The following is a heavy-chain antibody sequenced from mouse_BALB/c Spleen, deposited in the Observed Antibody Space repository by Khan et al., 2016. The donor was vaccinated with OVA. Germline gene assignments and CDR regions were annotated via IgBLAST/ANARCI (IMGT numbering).Heavy chain of an antibody. J-gene: IGHJ3*01. D-gene: IGHD2-1*01. CDR3: ARGFYGNPFAY. V-gene: IGHV5-4*02. CDR1: GFTFSDYY. CDR2: ISDGGSYT. Sequence: EVELVESGGGLVKPGGSLKLSCAASGFTFSDYYMYWVRQTPEKSLEWVATISDGGSYTYYPDRVKGRFTISRDDAKNNLYQEMNSLKSEDTVRYYCARGFYGNPFAYWGQGTLVTVSA.